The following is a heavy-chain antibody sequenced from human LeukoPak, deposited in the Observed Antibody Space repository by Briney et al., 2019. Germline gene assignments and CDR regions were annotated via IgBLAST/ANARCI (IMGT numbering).Heavy chain of an antibody. D-gene: IGHD6-13*01. Sequence: SETLSLTCTVSGGSISSHYWNWIRQPAGKGLEWIGRIYNTGSTNSNYNPSLESRVTMSLGTSKNQFSLKLSSVTAADTAVYYCVRAKISAAGVWLFGPWGQGTLITVSS. CDR3: VRAKISAAGVWLFGP. CDR2: IYNTGSTNS. CDR1: GGSISSHY. V-gene: IGHV4-4*07. J-gene: IGHJ5*02.